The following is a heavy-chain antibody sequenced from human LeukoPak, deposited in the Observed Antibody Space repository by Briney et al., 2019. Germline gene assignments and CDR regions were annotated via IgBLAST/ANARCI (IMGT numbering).Heavy chain of an antibody. Sequence: SETLSLTCTVSGGSISSSKYYWGWIRQPPGKGLEWIGSIYYSGSAYYNPSLKSRVTISLDTSKNQFSLKLSSVTAADTAVYYCARGFRPLGYCTNGVCYTPYYYYYMDVWGKGTTVTVSS. CDR1: GGSISSSKYY. J-gene: IGHJ6*03. CDR3: ARGFRPLGYCTNGVCYTPYYYYYMDV. CDR2: IYYSGSA. D-gene: IGHD2-8*01. V-gene: IGHV4-39*07.